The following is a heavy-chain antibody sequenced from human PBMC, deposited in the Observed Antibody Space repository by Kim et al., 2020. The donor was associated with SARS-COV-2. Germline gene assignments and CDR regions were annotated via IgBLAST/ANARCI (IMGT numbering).Heavy chain of an antibody. V-gene: IGHV1-24*01. Sequence: AQEFQGRVTMTEDTSTDTAYMELSSLRSEDTAVYYCATSSPRGYPSWFDPWGQGTLVTVSS. J-gene: IGHJ5*02. D-gene: IGHD5-12*01. CDR3: ATSSPRGYPSWFDP.